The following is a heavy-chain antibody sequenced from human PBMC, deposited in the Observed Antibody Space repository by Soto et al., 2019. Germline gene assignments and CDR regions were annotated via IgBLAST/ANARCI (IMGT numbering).Heavy chain of an antibody. V-gene: IGHV3-7*01. D-gene: IGHD1-1*01. CDR3: ARTLSLGTTNRPFDY. CDR1: KFTFSDSW. J-gene: IGHJ4*02. CDR2: IKSDATEN. Sequence: PGGSLRLSCAASKFTFSDSWMSWLRQAPGKGLEWVASIKSDATENYFVDSVRGRFTISRDNAKKSLYLQMSSLRGEDTAVYYCARTLSLGTTNRPFDYWGQGTPVTVSS.